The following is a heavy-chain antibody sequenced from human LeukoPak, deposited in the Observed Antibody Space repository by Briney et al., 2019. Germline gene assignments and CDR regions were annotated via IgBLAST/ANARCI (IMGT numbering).Heavy chain of an antibody. CDR3: TRAEVDTAMVPHDNWFDP. CDR1: GFTFSGSA. V-gene: IGHV3-73*01. J-gene: IGHJ5*02. D-gene: IGHD5-18*01. Sequence: GGSLRLSCAASGFTFSGSAMHWVRQASGKGLEWVGRIRSKANSYATAYAASVKGRFTISRDDSKNTAYLQMNSLKTEDTAVYYCTRAEVDTAMVPHDNWFDPWGQGTLVTVSS. CDR2: IRSKANSYAT.